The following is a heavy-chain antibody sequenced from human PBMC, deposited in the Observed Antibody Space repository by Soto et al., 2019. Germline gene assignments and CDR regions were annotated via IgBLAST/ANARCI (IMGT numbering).Heavy chain of an antibody. D-gene: IGHD2-15*01. Sequence: GGSLRLSCTASGFTFSNYAMSWVRQAPGKGLEWVSTFSSGGGGTYYADSVKGRFTISRDNSKSTLSLQMNSLRAEDTAVYYCTKANRYCSGANSSTFDSWGLGTLVTVSS. V-gene: IGHV3-23*01. J-gene: IGHJ4*02. CDR3: TKANRYCSGANSSTFDS. CDR1: GFTFSNYA. CDR2: FSSGGGGT.